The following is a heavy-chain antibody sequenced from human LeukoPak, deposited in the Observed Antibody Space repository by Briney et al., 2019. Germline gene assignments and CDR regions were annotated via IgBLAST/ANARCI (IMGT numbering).Heavy chain of an antibody. CDR3: ATDPAPSYYDFWSGYN. J-gene: IGHJ4*02. Sequence: ASVKVSCKVSGYTLTELSMHWVRQAPGKGLEWMGGFDPEDGETIYAQKFQGRVTMTEDTSTDTAYMELSSLRSEDTAVYYCATDPAPSYYDFWSGYNWGQGTLVTVSS. V-gene: IGHV1-24*01. D-gene: IGHD3-3*01. CDR1: GYTLTELS. CDR2: FDPEDGET.